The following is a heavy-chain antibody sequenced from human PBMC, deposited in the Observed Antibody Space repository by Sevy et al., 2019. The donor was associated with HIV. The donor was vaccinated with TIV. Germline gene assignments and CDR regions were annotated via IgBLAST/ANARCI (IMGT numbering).Heavy chain of an antibody. CDR3: ATAREYYSDNSGYLDY. D-gene: IGHD3-22*01. J-gene: IGHJ4*02. V-gene: IGHV1-24*01. CDR1: GYTLSELS. CDR2: FDPDDGEK. Sequence: ASVKVSCKVSGYTLSELSMHWVRQPPGKGLEWMGRFDPDDGEKIYAQRFQGRVTMTEDTSADTAYMELSSLGSEDTAMYYCATAREYYSDNSGYLDYWGQGTPVTVSS.